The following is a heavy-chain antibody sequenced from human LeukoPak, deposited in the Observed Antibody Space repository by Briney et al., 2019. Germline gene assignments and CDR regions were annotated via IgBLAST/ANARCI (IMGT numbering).Heavy chain of an antibody. J-gene: IGHJ5*02. D-gene: IGHD6-19*01. Sequence: GGSLRLSCAASGFTFSSYAMSWVRQAPGKGLEWASAISGSGGSTYYADSVKGRFTISRDNSKNTLYLQMNSLRAEDTAVYYCARVVRQWLVLTSGWFDPWGQGTLVTVSS. CDR1: GFTFSSYA. CDR3: ARVVRQWLVLTSGWFDP. CDR2: ISGSGGST. V-gene: IGHV3-23*01.